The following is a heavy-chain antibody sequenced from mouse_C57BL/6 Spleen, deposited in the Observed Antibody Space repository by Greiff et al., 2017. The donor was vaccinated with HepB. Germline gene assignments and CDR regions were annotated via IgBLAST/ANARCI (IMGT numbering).Heavy chain of an antibody. J-gene: IGHJ4*01. Sequence: VQLQESGGGLVQPGGSLSLSCAASGFTFTDYYMSWVRQPPGKALEWLGFIRNKANGYTTEYSASVKGRFTISRDNSQSILYLQKNALRAEDSATYYCARYIFTTVVEGAMDYWGQGTSVTFSS. D-gene: IGHD1-1*01. CDR2: IRNKANGYTT. CDR3: ARYIFTTVVEGAMDY. V-gene: IGHV7-3*01. CDR1: GFTFTDYY.